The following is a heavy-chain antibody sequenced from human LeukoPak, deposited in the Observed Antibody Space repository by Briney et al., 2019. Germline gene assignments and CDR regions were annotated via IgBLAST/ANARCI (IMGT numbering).Heavy chain of an antibody. Sequence: SETLSLTCAVSGGSISSSNWWSWVRQPPGKGLEWIGEIYHSGSTNYNPSLKSRVTISVDKSKNQFSLKLSSVTAADTAVYYCAVVWGVMSGFDYWGQGTLVTVSS. V-gene: IGHV4-4*02. CDR1: GGSISSSNW. D-gene: IGHD3-10*01. J-gene: IGHJ4*02. CDR2: IYHSGST. CDR3: AVVWGVMSGFDY.